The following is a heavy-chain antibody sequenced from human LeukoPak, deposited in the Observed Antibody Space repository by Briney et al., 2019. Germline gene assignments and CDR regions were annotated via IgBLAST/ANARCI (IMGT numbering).Heavy chain of an antibody. CDR2: ISGSGGST. CDR1: GFTFSSYA. Sequence: GGSLRLSCAASGFTFSSYAMSWVRQAPGKGLEWVSAISGSGGSTYYADSVKGRFTISRDNSKNTLYLQMNSLRAEDTAVYYCAKEQTQDYPTYYYYYGMDVWGQGTTVTVSS. CDR3: AKEQTQDYPTYYYYYGMDV. D-gene: IGHD4-11*01. V-gene: IGHV3-23*01. J-gene: IGHJ6*02.